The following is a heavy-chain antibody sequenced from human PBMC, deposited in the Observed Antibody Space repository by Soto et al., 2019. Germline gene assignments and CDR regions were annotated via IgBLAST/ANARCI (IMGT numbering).Heavy chain of an antibody. CDR2: IYPGDSDT. CDR1: AYSFTSYW. V-gene: IGHV5-51*03. Sequence: GESLNIFCKGSAYSFTSYWIVWVRHVPGKGLEWRGIIYPGDSDTRYSPSFQGQVTVSADKSISTAYLQGRRLKASDTAIYSWAGFYDSSGYNAFDIWGQGTMVTVSS. D-gene: IGHD3-22*01. CDR3: AGFYDSSGYNAFDI. J-gene: IGHJ3*02.